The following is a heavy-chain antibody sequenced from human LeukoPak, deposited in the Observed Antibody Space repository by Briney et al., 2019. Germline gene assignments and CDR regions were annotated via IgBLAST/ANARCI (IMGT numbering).Heavy chain of an antibody. V-gene: IGHV3-48*03. CDR1: GFTFSNYE. CDR3: VRDGRSMIVVY. CDR2: ISSSGGTI. D-gene: IGHD3-22*01. Sequence: GGSLRLSCAASGFTFSNYEMNWVRQAPGKGLEWVSYISSSGGTIFYTDSVRGRFTISRDNAKKSLYLQMNSLRAEDTGVYYCVRDGRSMIVVYWGQGTLVTVTS. J-gene: IGHJ4*02.